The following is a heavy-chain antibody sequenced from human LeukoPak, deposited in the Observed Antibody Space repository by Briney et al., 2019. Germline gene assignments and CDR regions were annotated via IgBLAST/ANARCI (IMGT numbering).Heavy chain of an antibody. Sequence: GASVKVSCKASGYRFTSYGISWVRQAPGQGLEWMGWISGYNGNTNYAQRLQGRVTMTTDTSTSTAYMELRSLSSDDTAVYYCARDRPYYYDSSAYYPDFWGQGTLVTVSS. D-gene: IGHD3-22*01. CDR2: ISGYNGNT. CDR3: ARDRPYYYDSSAYYPDF. CDR1: GYRFTSYG. J-gene: IGHJ4*02. V-gene: IGHV1-18*01.